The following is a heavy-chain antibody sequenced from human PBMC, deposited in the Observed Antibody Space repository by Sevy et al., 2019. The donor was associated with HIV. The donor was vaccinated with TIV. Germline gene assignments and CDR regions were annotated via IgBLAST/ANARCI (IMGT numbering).Heavy chain of an antibody. V-gene: IGHV3-23*01. CDR1: GFTFSSYA. CDR3: ANQGHSSGWYYFDY. CDR2: ISASGGTT. J-gene: IGHJ4*02. D-gene: IGHD6-19*01. Sequence: GESLKISCAASGFTFSSYAMSWVRQAPKKGLEWVSTISASGGTTYYVDSVKGRFIISRDNSKNTLYLQMNTLRAEDTAVYYCANQGHSSGWYYFDYWGQGTLVTVSS.